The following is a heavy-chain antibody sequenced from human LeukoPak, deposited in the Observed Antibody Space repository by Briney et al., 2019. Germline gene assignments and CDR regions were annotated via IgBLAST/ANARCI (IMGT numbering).Heavy chain of an antibody. V-gene: IGHV3-66*01. CDR2: IYSGGNT. D-gene: IGHD3-10*01. CDR3: AKGGKYYGSGTYYSPRWFDP. Sequence: PGGSLRLSCAASGFTVSSNYMSWVRQAPGKGLEWVSVIYSGGNTYYADSVKGRFTISRDNSKNTLYLQMNSLRAEDTAVYYCAKGGKYYGSGTYYSPRWFDPWGQGTLVTVSS. J-gene: IGHJ5*02. CDR1: GFTVSSNY.